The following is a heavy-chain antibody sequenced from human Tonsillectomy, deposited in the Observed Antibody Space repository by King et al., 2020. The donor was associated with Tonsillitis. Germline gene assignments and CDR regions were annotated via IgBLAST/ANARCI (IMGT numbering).Heavy chain of an antibody. V-gene: IGHV3-7*01. CDR1: GFTFSSYW. CDR2: IKQDGSEK. J-gene: IGHJ6*02. Sequence: QLVQSGGGLVQRGGSLRLSCAASGFTFSSYWMSWVRQAPGKGLEWVANIKQDGSEKYYVDSVKGRFTISRDNAKNSLSLQMNSLRVEDTAVYYCARESTVTIRGMDVWGQGTTVTVSS. D-gene: IGHD4-17*01. CDR3: ARESTVTIRGMDV.